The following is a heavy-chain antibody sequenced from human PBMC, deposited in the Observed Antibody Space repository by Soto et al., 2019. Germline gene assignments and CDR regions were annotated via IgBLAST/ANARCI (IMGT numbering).Heavy chain of an antibody. J-gene: IGHJ5*02. D-gene: IGHD3-9*01. V-gene: IGHV1-2*02. Sequence: ASVTVSCKASGYTFIGYNLHWVRQAPGQGLEWMGWINPHTGGTKYAEKFQGRVTMTRDTPTTTVDMEVRRLTSDDTAVYYCAREALRYFDGLVEDFLDPWGQGTLVTVSS. CDR1: GYTFIGYN. CDR2: INPHTGGT. CDR3: AREALRYFDGLVEDFLDP.